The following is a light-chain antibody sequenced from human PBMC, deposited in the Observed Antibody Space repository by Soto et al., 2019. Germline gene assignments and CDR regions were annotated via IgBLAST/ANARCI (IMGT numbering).Light chain of an antibody. V-gene: IGKV3-11*01. CDR1: QSVGTR. CDR2: SAS. J-gene: IGKJ2*01. CDR3: HQSSNWPYT. Sequence: ETVVTQSPATLSLSPGERATLSCRASQSVGTRLEWYQQKPGQAPRLVVNSASNRAPGIPARFSGSGSGTDFTLTISRLEAEDFAVYYCHQSSNWPYTFGPGTKLEIK.